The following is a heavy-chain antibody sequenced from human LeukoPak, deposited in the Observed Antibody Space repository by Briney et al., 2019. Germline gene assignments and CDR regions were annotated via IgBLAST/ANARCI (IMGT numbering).Heavy chain of an antibody. J-gene: IGHJ4*02. D-gene: IGHD4-17*01. V-gene: IGHV4-59*01. CDR2: IYYSGST. Sequence: SETLSLTCTVSGGSISSYYWSWLRQPPGKGLEWIGYIYYSGSTNYNASLKSRVTISVDTSKNQFSLKLSSVTAADTAVYYCARMDYGDYLRLDYWGQGTLVTVSS. CDR3: ARMDYGDYLRLDY. CDR1: GGSISSYY.